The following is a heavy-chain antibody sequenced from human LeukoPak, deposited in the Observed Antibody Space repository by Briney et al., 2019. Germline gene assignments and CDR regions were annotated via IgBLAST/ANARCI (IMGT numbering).Heavy chain of an antibody. V-gene: IGHV3-66*01. J-gene: IGHJ4*02. CDR1: DFAFSNYA. D-gene: IGHD4-17*01. CDR3: ARDYGDY. Sequence: GGSLRLSCETSDFAFSNYAMSWVRQAPGKGLEWVSVIYSGGSTYYADSVKGRFTISRDNSKNTLYLQMNSLRAEDTAVYYCARDYGDYWGQGTLVTVSS. CDR2: IYSGGST.